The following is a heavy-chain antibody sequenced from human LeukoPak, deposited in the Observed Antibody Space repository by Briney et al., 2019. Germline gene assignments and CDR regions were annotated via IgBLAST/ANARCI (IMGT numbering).Heavy chain of an antibody. CDR2: IIPIFGTA. CDR1: GGTFSSYA. J-gene: IGHJ6*02. Sequence: SVTVSCTASGGTFSSYAISWVRQAPGQGLEWMGGIIPIFGTANYAQKFQGRVTITADESTSTAYMELSSLRSEDTAVYYCARVESEYYDFWSGYPPPPYYYGMDVWGQGTTVTVSS. V-gene: IGHV1-69*13. CDR3: ARVESEYYDFWSGYPPPPYYYGMDV. D-gene: IGHD3-3*01.